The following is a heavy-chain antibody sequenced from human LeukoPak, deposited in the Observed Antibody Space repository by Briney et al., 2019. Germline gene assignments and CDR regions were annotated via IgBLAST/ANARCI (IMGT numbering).Heavy chain of an antibody. V-gene: IGHV3-23*01. Sequence: GGSLRLSCAASGFTFSNYAMSWVRQAPGKGREWVSTISNTGSDTYYADSVEGRFTISRDNSDNTLYLQMNNLSAEDTAIHYCAKVPYSDYGSGRPPFMDVWGQGPTVAVSS. D-gene: IGHD3-10*01. CDR1: GFTFSNYA. J-gene: IGHJ6*02. CDR2: ISNTGSDT. CDR3: AKVPYSDYGSGRPPFMDV.